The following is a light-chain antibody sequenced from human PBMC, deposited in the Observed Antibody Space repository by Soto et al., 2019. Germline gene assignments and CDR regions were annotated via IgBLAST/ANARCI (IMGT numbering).Light chain of an antibody. J-gene: IGLJ2*01. CDR2: DDN. V-gene: IGLV6-57*04. CDR1: SGSIASNY. Sequence: NFMLTQPHSVSESPGKTVTISCTRSSGSIASNYVQWYQQRPGSAPTSVIYDDNQRPSGVPDRFSGSIDSSSNSASLTISGLKTEDEADYYCHSYDSDNVIFDGGTKVTVL. CDR3: HSYDSDNVI.